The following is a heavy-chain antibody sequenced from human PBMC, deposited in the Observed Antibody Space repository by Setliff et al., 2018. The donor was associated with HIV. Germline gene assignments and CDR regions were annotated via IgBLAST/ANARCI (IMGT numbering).Heavy chain of an antibody. V-gene: IGHV4-31*03. CDR3: VRERRRSPLSYGLDV. Sequence: SETLSLTCTVSGGSISSGGYYWNWIRQYPVKGLEWIGHIYYNGRSLFNPALGTRLNMSVDTSEDQFSLHLNSVTAADTAVYYCVRERRRSPLSYGLDVWGQGTTVTVSS. J-gene: IGHJ6*02. CDR1: GGSISSGGYY. CDR2: IYYNGRS.